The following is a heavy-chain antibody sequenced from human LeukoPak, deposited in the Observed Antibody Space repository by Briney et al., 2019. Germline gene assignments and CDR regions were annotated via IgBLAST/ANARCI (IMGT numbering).Heavy chain of an antibody. CDR3: AKINSSGWQKSFDY. CDR1: GYSISSGYY. J-gene: IGHJ4*02. D-gene: IGHD6-19*01. V-gene: IGHV4-38-2*01. CDR2: IYHSGST. Sequence: SETLSLTCAVSGYSISSGYYWGWIRQPPGKGLEWIGSIYHSGSTYYNPSLKSRVTLSVDTSKNQFSLKLSSVTAADTAVYYCAKINSSGWQKSFDYWGQGTLVTVSS.